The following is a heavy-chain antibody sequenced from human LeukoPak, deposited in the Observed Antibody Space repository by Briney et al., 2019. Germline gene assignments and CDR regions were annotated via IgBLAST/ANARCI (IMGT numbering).Heavy chain of an antibody. Sequence: PGGSLRLSCAASGFTFSSYGMRWVRQAPGKGLEWVAFISYDGSNKYYADSVKGRFTISRDNSKNTLYLQMNGLRAEDTAVYYCAKSWGLTGYLDYWGQGTLVTVSS. J-gene: IGHJ4*02. CDR2: ISYDGSNK. CDR3: AKSWGLTGYLDY. CDR1: GFTFSSYG. D-gene: IGHD3-9*01. V-gene: IGHV3-30*18.